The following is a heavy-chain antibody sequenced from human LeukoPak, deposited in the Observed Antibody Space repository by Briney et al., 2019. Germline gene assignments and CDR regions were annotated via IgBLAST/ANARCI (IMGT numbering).Heavy chain of an antibody. J-gene: IGHJ5*02. V-gene: IGHV3-48*02. D-gene: IGHD2-21*01. CDR3: ARGRGSS. CDR2: IGTRGTTM. Sequence: PGGSLRLSCAASGFTFTSYVMNWVRQPPGKGLGWISYIGTRGTTMYYADSVKGRFTISRDNAKNSLYLQMNSLRDEDTAIYYCARGRGSSWGQGTLVTVSS. CDR1: GFTFTSYV.